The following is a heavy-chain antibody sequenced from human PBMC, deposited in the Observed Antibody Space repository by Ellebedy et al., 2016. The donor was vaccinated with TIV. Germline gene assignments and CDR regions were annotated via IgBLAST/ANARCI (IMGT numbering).Heavy chain of an antibody. D-gene: IGHD3-22*01. CDR1: GGSISSYY. CDR3: ARGPYYDSSRLLEFGMGV. V-gene: IGHV4-59*01. CDR2: IHYSGSA. J-gene: IGHJ6*02. Sequence: SETLSLTCTVSGGSISSYYWSWIRQPPGKGLEWIGFIHYSGSANNNPSLQSRVTISVDTSKNQVSLNVNSVTAADAAVYYCARGPYYDSSRLLEFGMGVWGQGATVTVSS.